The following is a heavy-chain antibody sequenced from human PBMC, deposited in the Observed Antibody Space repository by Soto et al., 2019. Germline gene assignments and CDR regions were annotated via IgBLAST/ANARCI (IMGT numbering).Heavy chain of an antibody. V-gene: IGHV3-30*18. J-gene: IGHJ6*02. CDR1: GFTFSSYG. CDR2: ISYDGSNK. D-gene: IGHD3-22*01. CDR3: AKDSMIAYYYGMDV. Sequence: QVQLVESGGGVVQPGRSLRLSCAASGFTFSSYGMHWVRQAPGKGLEWVAVISYDGSNKYYADSVKGRFTISRDNSKNPLYLQMNSLRAEDTAVYYCAKDSMIAYYYGMDVWGQGTTVTVSS.